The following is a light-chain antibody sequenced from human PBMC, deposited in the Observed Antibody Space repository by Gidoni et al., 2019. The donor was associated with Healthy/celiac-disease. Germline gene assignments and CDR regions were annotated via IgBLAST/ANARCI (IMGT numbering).Light chain of an antibody. CDR3: LSADSVTV. CDR2: KDS. J-gene: IGLJ3*02. V-gene: IGLV3-16*01. CDR1: ALPKKY. Sequence: SYELTQPPSVSVSLGQMARITCSGEALPKKYAYWYQQKPGQFPVLVIYKDSERPSGIPERFSGSSSGTIVTLTISGVQAEDEADYYCLSADSVTVFGGGTKLTVL.